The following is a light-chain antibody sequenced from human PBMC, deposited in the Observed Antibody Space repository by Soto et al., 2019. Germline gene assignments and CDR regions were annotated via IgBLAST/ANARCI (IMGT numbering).Light chain of an antibody. V-gene: IGKV3-15*01. J-gene: IGKJ3*01. CDR2: AAS. CDR3: QQYNNWPPIT. Sequence: EIVMTQSPATLSVSTGERATLSCRASQSVSGYLAWYQQKPGQAPNLLIYAASTRATGITARFSRSGSGTEFTLTISSLQAEDFAVYYCQQYNNWPPITLGPGTKVDSK. CDR1: QSVSGY.